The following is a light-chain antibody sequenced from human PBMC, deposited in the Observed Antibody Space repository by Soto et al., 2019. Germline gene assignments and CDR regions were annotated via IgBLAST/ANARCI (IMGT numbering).Light chain of an antibody. CDR3: HQYGSSPRT. Sequence: EIVLTQSPGTLTLSPGERATLSCRASQSVNSTFLAWYQQKPGQAPRLLIYSASSRATGIPDRFSGSGSGTDFTLTISRLEPEDFAVYYCHQYGSSPRTFGPGTKVDI. CDR1: QSVNSTF. V-gene: IGKV3-20*01. J-gene: IGKJ3*01. CDR2: SAS.